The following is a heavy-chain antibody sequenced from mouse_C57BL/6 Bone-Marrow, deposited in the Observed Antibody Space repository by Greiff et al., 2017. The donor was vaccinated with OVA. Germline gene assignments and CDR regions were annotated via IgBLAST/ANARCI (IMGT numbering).Heavy chain of an antibody. V-gene: IGHV1-63*01. CDR1: GYTFTNYW. J-gene: IGHJ4*01. CDR2: IYPGGGYT. D-gene: IGHD3-3*01. CDR3: ARGDNYYAMDY. Sequence: VKLMESGAELVRPGTSVKMSCKASGYTFTNYWIGWAKQRPGHGLEWIGDIYPGGGYTNYNEKFKGKATLTADKSSSTAYMQFSSLTSEDSAIYYCARGDNYYAMDYWGQGTSVTVSS.